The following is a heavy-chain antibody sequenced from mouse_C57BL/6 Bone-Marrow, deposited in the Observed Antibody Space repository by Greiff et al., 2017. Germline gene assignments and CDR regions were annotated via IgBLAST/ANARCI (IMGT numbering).Heavy chain of an antibody. D-gene: IGHD3-1*01. J-gene: IGHJ3*01. CDR2: INPNYGTT. V-gene: IGHV1-39*01. Sequence: EVQLKQSGPELVTPGASVKISCKVSGYSFTDYNMNWVKQSKGKSLEWMGVINPNYGTTSYNQKFTVNATLTVDQSSSTAYMQLNSLTSEDSAVYYSARSGLVAYWGQGTLVTVSA. CDR3: ARSGLVAY. CDR1: GYSFTDYN.